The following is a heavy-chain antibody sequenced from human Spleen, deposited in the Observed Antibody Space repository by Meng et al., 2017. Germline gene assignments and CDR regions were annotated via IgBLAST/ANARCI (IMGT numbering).Heavy chain of an antibody. J-gene: IGHJ4*02. CDR2: ISYSGSG. CDR3: ARRSNYDSDFDY. D-gene: IGHD4-11*01. Sequence: SETLSLTCSVSNDSITSSSWSWIRQPPGKGLQWIGHISYSGSGNYNPSLKSRVTISVDTSKKQFSLKLTSVTAADTAVYYCARRSNYDSDFDYWGQGTLVTVSS. V-gene: IGHV4-59*01. CDR1: NDSITSSS.